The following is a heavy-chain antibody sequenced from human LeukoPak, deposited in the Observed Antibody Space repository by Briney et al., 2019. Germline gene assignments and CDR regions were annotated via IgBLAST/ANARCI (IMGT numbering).Heavy chain of an antibody. CDR1: GYTFTSYY. J-gene: IGHJ4*02. Sequence: ASVKVSCKASGYTFTSYYMHWVRQAPGQGLEWMGIINPSGGSTSYAQKFQGRVTMTRDTSTSTVYMELSSLRSEDTAVYYCATGALGAAAGTPFDYWGQGTLVTVSS. CDR3: ATGALGAAAGTPFDY. D-gene: IGHD6-13*01. V-gene: IGHV1-46*01. CDR2: INPSGGST.